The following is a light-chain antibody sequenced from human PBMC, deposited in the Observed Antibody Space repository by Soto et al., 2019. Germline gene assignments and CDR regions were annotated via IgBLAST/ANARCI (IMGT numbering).Light chain of an antibody. Sequence: IQMTQSPSSVSASVGHTVTIICRASQGISGRLVGFQQKPGRAPKFLISHASRLQSGVPSRFSGSESGTDFTLTINSLQPEDFATYYCLQASSFPRTFGQGTKVDIK. CDR1: QGISGR. CDR3: LQASSFPRT. V-gene: IGKV1-12*01. J-gene: IGKJ1*01. CDR2: HAS.